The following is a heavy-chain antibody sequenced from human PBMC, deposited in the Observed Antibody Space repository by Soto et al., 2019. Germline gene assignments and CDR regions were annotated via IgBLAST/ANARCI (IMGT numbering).Heavy chain of an antibody. CDR2: INPSGGST. V-gene: IGHV1-46*01. CDR1: GYTFTSYY. CDR3: ARDDTTGTTLNWFDP. Sequence: GASVKVSCKASGYTFTSYYMHWVRQAPGQGLEWMGIINPSGGSTSYAQKFQGRVTMTRDTSTSTVYMELSSLRSEDTAVYYCARDDTTGTTLNWFDPWGQGTLVTVS. D-gene: IGHD1-7*01. J-gene: IGHJ5*02.